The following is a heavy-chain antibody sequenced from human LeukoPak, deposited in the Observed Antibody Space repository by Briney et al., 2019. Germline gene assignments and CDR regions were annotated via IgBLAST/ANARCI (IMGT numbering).Heavy chain of an antibody. CDR3: ARDSGYGHAFDI. Sequence: GGSLRLSCAASGFTFSSYAMSWVRQAPGKGLEWVSAISGSGGSTYYADSVKGRFTISRDNSKNTLYLQMNSLRAEDTAIYYCARDSGYGHAFDIWGQGTMVTVSS. D-gene: IGHD6-25*01. V-gene: IGHV3-23*01. CDR1: GFTFSSYA. CDR2: ISGSGGST. J-gene: IGHJ3*02.